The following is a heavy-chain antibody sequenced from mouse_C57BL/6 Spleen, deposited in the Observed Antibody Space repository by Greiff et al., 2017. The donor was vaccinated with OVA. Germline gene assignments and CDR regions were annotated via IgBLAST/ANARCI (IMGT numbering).Heavy chain of an antibody. V-gene: IGHV14-3*01. CDR2: IDPANGNT. CDR1: GFNIKNTY. Sequence: VQLQQSVAELVRPGASVKLSCTASGFNIKNTYMHWVKQRPEQGLEWIGRIDPANGNTKYAPKFQGKATITADTSSNTAYLQLSSLTSEDTSIYYCAPPNYDGYYEGVYAMDYWGQGTSVTVSS. CDR3: APPNYDGYYEGVYAMDY. D-gene: IGHD2-3*01. J-gene: IGHJ4*01.